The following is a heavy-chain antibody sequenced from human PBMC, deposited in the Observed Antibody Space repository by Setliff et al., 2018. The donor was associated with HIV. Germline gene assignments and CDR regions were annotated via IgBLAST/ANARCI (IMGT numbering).Heavy chain of an antibody. D-gene: IGHD1-26*01. CDR3: ARQATKSFFDY. CDR2: INPHSGGT. J-gene: IGHJ4*02. Sequence: ASVKVSCKASGYTFSDYYFHWVRQAPGQGLEWMGRINPHSGGTNYAQKFQGRVTMTRDTSISTYYMELSSLTSDDTADYYCARQATKSFFDYWGQGALVTVSS. CDR1: GYTFSDYY. V-gene: IGHV1-2*06.